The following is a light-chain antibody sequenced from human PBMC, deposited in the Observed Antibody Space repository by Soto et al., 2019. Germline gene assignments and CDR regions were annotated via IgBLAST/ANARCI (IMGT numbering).Light chain of an antibody. CDR2: DVT. V-gene: IGLV2-8*01. CDR3: SSYAGSSIPVA. CDR1: SSDVGGYNF. Sequence: QSVLTQPPSASGSPGQSVTISCTGASSDVGGYNFVSWYQHHPGKAPSLMIYDVTQRPSGVPDRFSGSKSGNTASLTVSGLQVDDEAYYYCSSYAGSSIPVAFGGGTKLTVL. J-gene: IGLJ2*01.